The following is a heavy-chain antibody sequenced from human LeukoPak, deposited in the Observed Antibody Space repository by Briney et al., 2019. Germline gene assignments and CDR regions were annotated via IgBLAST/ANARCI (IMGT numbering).Heavy chain of an antibody. CDR3: ARGLQENLAWLTAFSAFDV. J-gene: IGHJ3*01. CDR2: ISAYNGDT. CDR1: GYSFTSYG. D-gene: IGHD5-24*01. V-gene: IGHV1-18*01. Sequence: VASVKVSCKASGYSFTSYGFSWVRQAPGQGLEWMGWISAYNGDTNYAQKLQGRVTMTTDTSTSTAYMELRSLRSDDTAVYYCARGLQENLAWLTAFSAFDVWGPGTMVTVSS.